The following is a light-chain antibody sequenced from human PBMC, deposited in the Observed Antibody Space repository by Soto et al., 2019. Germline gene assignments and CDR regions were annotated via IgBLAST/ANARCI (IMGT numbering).Light chain of an antibody. V-gene: IGKV3-20*01. CDR3: QQYGSSALT. CDR1: QSVSSSY. Sequence: DIVFTQSPCALSLSPGERASLSCRASQSVSSSYLAWYQQKPGQAPRLPIYGASSRATGIPDRFSGSGSGTDFTLTISRLEPEDFAVYYCQQYGSSALTFGGGTKVDIK. CDR2: GAS. J-gene: IGKJ4*01.